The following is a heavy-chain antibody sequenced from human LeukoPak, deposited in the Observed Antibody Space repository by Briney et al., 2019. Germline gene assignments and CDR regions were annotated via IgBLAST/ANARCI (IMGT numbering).Heavy chain of an antibody. CDR2: ISAYNGNT. CDR1: GYTFTSYG. CDR3: ARGGDYDFWSGYSLGLNYYYYYMDV. J-gene: IGHJ6*03. D-gene: IGHD3-3*01. Sequence: GASVTVSCKASGYTFTSYGMSWVRQAPGQGLEGMGWISAYNGNTNYAQKLQCRLTMTTDTSTSTAYMQLSSLRSDDTAVYYCARGGDYDFWSGYSLGLNYYYYYMDVWGKGTTVTVSS. V-gene: IGHV1-18*01.